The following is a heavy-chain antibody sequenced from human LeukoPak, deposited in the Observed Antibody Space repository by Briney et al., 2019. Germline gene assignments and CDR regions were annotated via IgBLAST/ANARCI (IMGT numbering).Heavy chain of an antibody. CDR2: IYHSGST. J-gene: IGHJ4*02. CDR3: ARGRTVPVTTYFTQYFDY. V-gene: IGHV4-30-2*01. CDR1: GGSISSGGYY. Sequence: SETLSLTCTVSGGSISSGGYYWSWIRQPPGKGLEWIGYIYHSGSTYYNPSLKSRVTISVDRSKNQFSLKLSSVTAADTAVYYCARGRTVPVTTYFTQYFDYWGQGTLVTVSS. D-gene: IGHD2/OR15-2a*01.